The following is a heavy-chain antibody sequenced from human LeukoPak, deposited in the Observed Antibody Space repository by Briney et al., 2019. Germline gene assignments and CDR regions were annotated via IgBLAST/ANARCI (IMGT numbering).Heavy chain of an antibody. D-gene: IGHD3-10*01. Sequence: GGSLRLSCAASGFTFRSYWMNWVRQAPGKGLEWVANIKKDGSEKYYVDSVKGRFTISRDNAKNSLYLQMNSLRAEDTAVYYCARDRVIDFWGQGTLVTVSS. CDR2: IKKDGSEK. CDR3: ARDRVIDF. J-gene: IGHJ4*02. V-gene: IGHV3-7*04. CDR1: GFTFRSYW.